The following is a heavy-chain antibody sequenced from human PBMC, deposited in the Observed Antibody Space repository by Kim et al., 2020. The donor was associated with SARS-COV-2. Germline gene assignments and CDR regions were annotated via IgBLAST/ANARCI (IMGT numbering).Heavy chain of an antibody. J-gene: IGHJ3*02. D-gene: IGHD3-10*01. V-gene: IGHV1-69*01. CDR3: ARDSRVRGGAAFDI. Sequence: GQKFQGRVKITAAESTSTAYMELSSLRSEDTAVYYCARDSRVRGGAAFDIWGQGTMVTVSS.